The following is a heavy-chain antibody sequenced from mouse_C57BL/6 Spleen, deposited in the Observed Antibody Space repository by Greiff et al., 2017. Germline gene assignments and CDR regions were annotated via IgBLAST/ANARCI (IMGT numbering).Heavy chain of an antibody. Sequence: QVQLQQPGAELVRPGSSVKLSCKASGYTFTSYWMHWVKQRPIQGLEWIGNIDPSDSETHYNQKFKDKATLTVDKSSSTAYMQLSSLTSEDSAVYYCARYCGSSPYWYFDVWGTGTTVTVSS. CDR1: GYTFTSYW. D-gene: IGHD1-1*01. CDR2: IDPSDSET. V-gene: IGHV1-52*01. J-gene: IGHJ1*03. CDR3: ARYCGSSPYWYFDV.